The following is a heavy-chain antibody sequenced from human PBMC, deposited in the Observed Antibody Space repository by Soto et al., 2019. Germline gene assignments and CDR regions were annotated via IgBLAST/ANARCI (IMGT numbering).Heavy chain of an antibody. J-gene: IGHJ3*02. CDR2: IYYSGST. D-gene: IGHD5-18*01. CDR1: GGSISSGDYY. CDR3: ARVEQLWRTRKADAFDI. V-gene: IGHV4-30-4*01. Sequence: SETLSLTRTVSGGSISSGDYYWSWIRQPPGKGLEWIGYIYYSGSTYYNPSLKSRVTISVDTSKNQFSLKLSSVTAADTAVYYCARVEQLWRTRKADAFDIWGQGTMVTVSS.